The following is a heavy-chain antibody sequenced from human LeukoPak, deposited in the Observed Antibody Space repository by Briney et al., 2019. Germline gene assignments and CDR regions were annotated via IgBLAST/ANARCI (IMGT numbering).Heavy chain of an antibody. J-gene: IGHJ1*01. D-gene: IGHD2/OR15-2a*01. CDR2: MYYSGSA. V-gene: IGHV4-59*01. CDR3: AQKAPFSPGYSQH. Sequence: PSETLSLTCTFSTDSIGTDYWSWIRQSPEKGLEWIGYMYYSGSANYNPSLKSRVTISVDTSKKQLSLKLRSVTAADTAVYYCAQKAPFSPGYSQHWGQGTLVTVSS. CDR1: TDSIGTDY.